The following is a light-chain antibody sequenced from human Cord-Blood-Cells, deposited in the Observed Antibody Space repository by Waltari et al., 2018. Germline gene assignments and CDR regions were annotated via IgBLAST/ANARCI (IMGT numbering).Light chain of an antibody. Sequence: QPALTQPAPVSGSPGQSITISCPGTRSDVGRYNLVSWYQQHPGKAPNLMIYEGSKRPSGVSNRFSGSKSGNTASLTISGLQAEDEADYYCCSYAGSSTVYVFGTGTKVTVL. CDR3: CSYAGSSTVYV. CDR2: EGS. V-gene: IGLV2-23*01. CDR1: RSDVGRYNL. J-gene: IGLJ1*01.